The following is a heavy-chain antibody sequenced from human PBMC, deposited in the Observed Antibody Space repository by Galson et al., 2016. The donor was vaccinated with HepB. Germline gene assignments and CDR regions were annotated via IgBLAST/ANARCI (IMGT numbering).Heavy chain of an antibody. CDR3: ARGLDV. J-gene: IGHJ6*02. CDR1: GGTFSSSA. D-gene: IGHD3-16*01. V-gene: IGHV1-69*13. Sequence: SVKVSCKASGGTFSSSAISWVRQAPGQGLEWMGGIIPVFGTTHYAQKFQGRVTITADASTSTAYMELSSLRSGDTAVFYCARGLDVWGQGTTVTVSS. CDR2: IIPVFGTT.